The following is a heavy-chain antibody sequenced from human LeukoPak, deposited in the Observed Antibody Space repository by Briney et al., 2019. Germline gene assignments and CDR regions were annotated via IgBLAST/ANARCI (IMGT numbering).Heavy chain of an antibody. CDR1: GGSISSYY. Sequence: SETLSLTCTVSGGSISSYYWSWIRQPPGKGLEGIGYIYYSWSTNYNPSLKSRVTISVDTSKNQFFLKLSSVTAADTAVYYCARGLDYDFWSGYYLDYYYGMDVWGQGTTVTVSS. V-gene: IGHV4-59*01. J-gene: IGHJ6*02. CDR2: IYYSWST. CDR3: ARGLDYDFWSGYYLDYYYGMDV. D-gene: IGHD3-3*01.